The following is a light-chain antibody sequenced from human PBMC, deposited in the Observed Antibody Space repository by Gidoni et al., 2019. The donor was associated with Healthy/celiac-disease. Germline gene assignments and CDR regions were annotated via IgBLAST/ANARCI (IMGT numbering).Light chain of an antibody. CDR1: KLGDKY. V-gene: IGLV3-1*01. J-gene: IGLJ2*01. CDR3: QAWDSSTVV. Sequence: SYELTQPPSVSVSPGQTASITCSGDKLGDKYACWYQQKPGQSPVLVIYQDSKRPSGIPERFSGSNSGNTATLTINRTQAMDEADYYSQAWDSSTVVFGGGTKLTVL. CDR2: QDS.